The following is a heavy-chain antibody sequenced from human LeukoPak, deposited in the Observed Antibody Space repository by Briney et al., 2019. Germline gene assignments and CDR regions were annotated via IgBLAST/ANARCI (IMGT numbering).Heavy chain of an antibody. CDR2: IYTSGNT. CDR1: GDSISNYY. V-gene: IGHV4-4*07. Sequence: SETLSLTCTFSGDSISNYYWSWIRQPAEKGLEWIGRIYTSGNTNYNPPLKSRVTMSVDTSKNQFSLKLTSVTAADTAAYYCARGSSGGYHYFDYWGQGILVTVSS. J-gene: IGHJ4*02. D-gene: IGHD3-10*01. CDR3: ARGSSGGYHYFDY.